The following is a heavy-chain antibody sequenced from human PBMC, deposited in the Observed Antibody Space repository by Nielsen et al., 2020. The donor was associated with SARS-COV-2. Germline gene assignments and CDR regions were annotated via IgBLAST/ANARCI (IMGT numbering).Heavy chain of an antibody. CDR2: IGAGGDNI. J-gene: IGHJ6*02. D-gene: IGHD6-19*01. CDR3: TRRVAGGTMDV. V-gene: IGHV3-23*01. CDR1: GFSFSSYA. Sequence: GGSLRLSCAASGFSFSSYAMTWVRQAPGKGLEWVSIIGAGGDNIYYADSVKGRFTISRDNSKNTLYLQMNSLGADDTAIYYCTRRVAGGTMDVWGQGTTVTVSS.